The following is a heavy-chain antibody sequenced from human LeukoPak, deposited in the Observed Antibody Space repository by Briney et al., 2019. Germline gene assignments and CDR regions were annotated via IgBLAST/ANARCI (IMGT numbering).Heavy chain of an antibody. CDR2: IRYDGSNK. V-gene: IGHV3-30*02. Sequence: GGSLRLSCAASGFAFSSFSMNWVRQAPGKGLEWVAFIRYDGSNKSYSDSVRGRFTISRDNSKNTLYLQMNSLRVEDTAVYYCAPRVVVIAAPFDYWGQGTLVTVSS. CDR3: APRVVVIAAPFDY. J-gene: IGHJ4*02. CDR1: GFAFSSFS. D-gene: IGHD2-21*01.